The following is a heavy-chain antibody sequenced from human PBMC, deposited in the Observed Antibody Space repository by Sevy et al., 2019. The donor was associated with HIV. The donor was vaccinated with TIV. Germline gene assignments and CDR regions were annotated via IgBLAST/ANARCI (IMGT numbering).Heavy chain of an antibody. Sequence: GGSLRLSCAASGFTFSSYAMSWVRQAPGKGLEWVSAISGSGGSTYYVDSVKGRLTISRDNSTNTPYLQMNSLRAEDTAVYYCAKLTSMVVTAKFDYWGQGTLVTVSS. D-gene: IGHD2-21*02. V-gene: IGHV3-23*02. CDR3: AKLTSMVVTAKFDY. CDR2: ISGSGGST. J-gene: IGHJ4*02. CDR1: GFTFSSYA.